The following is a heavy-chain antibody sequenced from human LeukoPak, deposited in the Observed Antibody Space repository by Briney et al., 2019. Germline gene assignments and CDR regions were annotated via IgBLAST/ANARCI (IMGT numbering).Heavy chain of an antibody. Sequence: SETLSLTCTVSGGSISSGGYYRSWIRQHPGKGLEWIGYIYYSGSTYYNPSLKSRVTISVDTSKNQFSLKLSSVTAADTAVYYCARVVRFLEWLLDYWGQGTLVTVSS. CDR2: IYYSGST. CDR1: GGSISSGGYY. J-gene: IGHJ4*02. CDR3: ARVVRFLEWLLDY. D-gene: IGHD3-3*01. V-gene: IGHV4-31*03.